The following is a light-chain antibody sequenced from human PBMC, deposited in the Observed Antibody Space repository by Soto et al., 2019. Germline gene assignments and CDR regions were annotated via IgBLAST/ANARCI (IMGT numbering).Light chain of an antibody. CDR1: QTISSW. J-gene: IGKJ1*01. V-gene: IGKV1-5*03. CDR3: QHYNSYSEA. CDR2: KAS. Sequence: DVQITHSPYTLSRSVSYRVTITCRASQTISSWLAWYQQKQGKAPKLLIYKASTLKSGVPSRFSGSGSGTEFTLTISSLQPDDFATYYCQHYNSYSEAFGQGTKVDTK.